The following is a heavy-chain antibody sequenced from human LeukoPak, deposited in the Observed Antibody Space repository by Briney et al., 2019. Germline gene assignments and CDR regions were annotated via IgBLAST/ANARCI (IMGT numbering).Heavy chain of an antibody. CDR3: ASKVTTGY. D-gene: IGHD4-17*01. Sequence: GGSLRLSCVVSGLTVSSNYMSWVRQAPGKGLEWVSVIYSGGTTNYTDSVKGRFIVYRDNSKNTLYLQMNSLRAEDTAVYYCASKVTTGYWGQGTLVTVSS. CDR1: GLTVSSNY. CDR2: IYSGGTT. V-gene: IGHV3-66*01. J-gene: IGHJ4*02.